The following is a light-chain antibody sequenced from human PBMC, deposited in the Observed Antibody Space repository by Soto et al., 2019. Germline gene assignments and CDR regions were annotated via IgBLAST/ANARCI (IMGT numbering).Light chain of an antibody. CDR1: QSISSW. CDR3: QQYKSYPLT. Sequence: DSELTHSPSTLSASVEDRVTITCRASQSISSWFAWYQQIPGKAAKLLIWKASDLESGVPSSFSGSGSGTEFTLAISCLQPDDFATYYCQQYKSYPLTFGGGTKVDIK. J-gene: IGKJ4*01. CDR2: KAS. V-gene: IGKV1-5*03.